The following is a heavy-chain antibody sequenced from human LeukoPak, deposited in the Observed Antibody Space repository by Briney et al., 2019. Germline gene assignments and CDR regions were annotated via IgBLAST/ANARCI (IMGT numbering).Heavy chain of an antibody. D-gene: IGHD4-17*01. Sequence: ASVKVSCKASGYTFTSYGISWVRQAPGQGLEWMGWISAYNGNTNYAQKLQGRVTMTTDTSTSTAYMELRSLRSDDTAVYYCARDPVVHSRDTTTVTTGDWFDPWGQGTLVTVSS. CDR2: ISAYNGNT. J-gene: IGHJ5*02. V-gene: IGHV1-18*01. CDR1: GYTFTSYG. CDR3: ARDPVVHSRDTTTVTTGDWFDP.